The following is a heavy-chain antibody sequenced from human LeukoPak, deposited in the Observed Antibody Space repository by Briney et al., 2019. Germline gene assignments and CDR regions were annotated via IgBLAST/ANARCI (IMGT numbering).Heavy chain of an antibody. Sequence: PGRSLRLSCAASGLTFTNYGMHWVRQAPGKGLGWVAVISNDGNNKYYADSVKGRFTISRDKSKNTLYLQVNSLRAEDTAVYYCAKDPRIAVTGSGSGYLDLWGRGSLVTVSS. D-gene: IGHD6-19*01. CDR2: ISNDGNNK. V-gene: IGHV3-30*18. J-gene: IGHJ2*01. CDR3: AKDPRIAVTGSGSGYLDL. CDR1: GLTFTNYG.